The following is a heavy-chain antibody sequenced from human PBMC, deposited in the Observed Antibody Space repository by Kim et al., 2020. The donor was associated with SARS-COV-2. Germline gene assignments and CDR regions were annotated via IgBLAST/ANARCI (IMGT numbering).Heavy chain of an antibody. V-gene: IGHV3-30*18. CDR3: AKVVPAAPYYYYGMDV. CDR1: GFTFSSYG. J-gene: IGHJ6*02. Sequence: GRSLRLSCAASGFTFSSYGMHWVRQAPGKGLEWVAVISYDGSNKYYADSVKGRFTISRDNSKNTLYLQMNSLRAEDTAVYYCAKVVPAAPYYYYGMDVWGQGTTVTVSS. CDR2: ISYDGSNK. D-gene: IGHD2-2*01.